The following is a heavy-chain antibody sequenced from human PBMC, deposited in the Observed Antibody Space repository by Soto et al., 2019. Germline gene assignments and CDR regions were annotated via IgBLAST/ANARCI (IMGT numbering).Heavy chain of an antibody. V-gene: IGHV4-59*08. CDR3: ARLNPRYYYYYMDV. Sequence: AETLSLTCTVSGGSSSSYYWSWIRQPPGKGLEWIGYIYYSGSTNYNPSLKSRVTISVDTSKNQFSLKLSSVTAADTAVYYCARLNPRYYYYYMDVWGKGTTVTVSS. CDR2: IYYSGST. CDR1: GGSSSSYY. J-gene: IGHJ6*03.